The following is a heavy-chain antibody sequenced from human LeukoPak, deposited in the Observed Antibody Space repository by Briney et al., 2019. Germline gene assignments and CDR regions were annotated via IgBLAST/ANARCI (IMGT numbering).Heavy chain of an antibody. CDR2: ISYDGSNK. Sequence: GGSLRLSCAASGFTFSSYAMHWVRQAPGKGLEWVAVISYDGSNKYYADSVKGRFTISRDNSKNTLYLQMNSLRAEDTAVCYCARVDYQLGAFDIWGQGTMVTVSS. CDR3: ARVDYQLGAFDI. J-gene: IGHJ3*02. D-gene: IGHD2-2*01. CDR1: GFTFSSYA. V-gene: IGHV3-30-3*01.